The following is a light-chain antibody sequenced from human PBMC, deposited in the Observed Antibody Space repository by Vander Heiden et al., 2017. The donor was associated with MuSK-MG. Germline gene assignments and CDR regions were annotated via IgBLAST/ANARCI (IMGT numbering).Light chain of an antibody. CDR3: QTWGTGIQV. V-gene: IGLV4-69*01. J-gene: IGLJ3*02. Sequence: QLVLPPSPSASASLGASVTLTCTLSSRPSSSAIAWHKQQPEKGPRVMMMLNSDGSHIKGAAAPDRFSGSRSGADRYLTISSRQAEDEDYYYCQTWGTGIQVFGGGTKLTVL. CDR1: SRPSSSA. CDR2: LNSDGSH.